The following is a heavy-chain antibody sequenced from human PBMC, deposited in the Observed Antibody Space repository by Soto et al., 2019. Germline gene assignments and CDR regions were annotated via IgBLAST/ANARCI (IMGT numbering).Heavy chain of an antibody. CDR1: GYSISSGYY. Sequence: SETLSLTCTVSGYSISSGYYWGWIRQPPGKGLEWIGSIYHSGSTYYNPSLKSRVTISVDTSKNQFSLKLSSVTAADTAVYYCARVKPHYYGSGSYWYLDLWGRGTLVTVSS. V-gene: IGHV4-38-2*02. CDR3: ARVKPHYYGSGSYWYLDL. J-gene: IGHJ2*01. D-gene: IGHD3-10*01. CDR2: IYHSGST.